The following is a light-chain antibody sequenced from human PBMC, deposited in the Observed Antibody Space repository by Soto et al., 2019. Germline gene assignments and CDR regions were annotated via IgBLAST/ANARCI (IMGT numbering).Light chain of an antibody. CDR3: QQYNSYFGWT. Sequence: DIQMTQSPSTLSASVGDRVTITCRASQSISSWLAWYQQKPGKAPKLLIYDASSLESGVPSRFSGSGSGTEFTLTISSLQPDDFATYCCQQYNSYFGWTFGQGTKVEIK. CDR1: QSISSW. V-gene: IGKV1-5*01. J-gene: IGKJ1*01. CDR2: DAS.